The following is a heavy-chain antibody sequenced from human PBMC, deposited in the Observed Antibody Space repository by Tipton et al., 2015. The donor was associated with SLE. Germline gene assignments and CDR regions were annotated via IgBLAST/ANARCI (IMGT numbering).Heavy chain of an antibody. CDR2: INESGSS. CDR1: GASFSGYY. D-gene: IGHD3-22*01. Sequence: TLSLTCGVYGASFSGYYWNWIRQPPGKGLEWIGEINESGSSKYNPSLKSGVTISIDTSKSQFSLKVSSMTAADTAVYYCPIYYHDSTGLHWFDPWGQGTPVTVSS. V-gene: IGHV4-34*01. J-gene: IGHJ5*02. CDR3: PIYYHDSTGLHWFDP.